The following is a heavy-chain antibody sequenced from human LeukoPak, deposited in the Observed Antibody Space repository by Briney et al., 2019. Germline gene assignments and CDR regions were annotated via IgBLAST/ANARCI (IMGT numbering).Heavy chain of an antibody. J-gene: IGHJ6*02. D-gene: IGHD6-13*01. V-gene: IGHV4-59*08. CDR3: ARQYFRVFDV. CDR1: GGSVSSYY. CDR2: IYYSGST. Sequence: CETLSVTCTVSGGSVSSYYWSWIRQPPGKGLEWIGYIYYSGSTNYTPSLKSRVTISVDTSKNQFSLKLSSVTAADTAVYYCARQYFRVFDVWGQGTTV.